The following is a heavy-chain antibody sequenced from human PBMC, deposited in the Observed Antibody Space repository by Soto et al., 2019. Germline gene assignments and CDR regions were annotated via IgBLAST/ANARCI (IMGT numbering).Heavy chain of an antibody. D-gene: IGHD6-19*01. J-gene: IGHJ6*04. V-gene: IGHV3-23*01. Sequence: GGSLRLSCAPSGFTFSSYAMRSVRQAPGKGLEWVSAISGSGGSTYYADSVKGRFTISRDNSKNTLYLHMNSLRAEDTAVYYCAKDRGNSVSGFLDGWGKGTTVTVAS. CDR2: ISGSGGST. CDR3: AKDRGNSVSGFLDG. CDR1: GFTFSSYA.